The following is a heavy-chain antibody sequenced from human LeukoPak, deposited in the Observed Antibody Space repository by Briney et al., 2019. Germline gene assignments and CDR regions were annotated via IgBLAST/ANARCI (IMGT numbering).Heavy chain of an antibody. CDR3: AKEGDDSSGYPMAEYFQH. CDR2: IWYDGSNK. CDR1: GFTFSSYG. J-gene: IGHJ1*01. D-gene: IGHD3-22*01. V-gene: IGHV3-33*06. Sequence: GGSLRLSCAASGFTFSSYGMHWVRQAPGKGLEWVAVIWYDGSNKYYADSVKGRFTISGDNSKNTLYLQMNSLRAEDTAVYYCAKEGDDSSGYPMAEYFQHWGQGTLVTVSS.